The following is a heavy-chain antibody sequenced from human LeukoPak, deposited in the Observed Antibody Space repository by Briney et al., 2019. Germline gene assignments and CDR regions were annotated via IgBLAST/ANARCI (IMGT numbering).Heavy chain of an antibody. V-gene: IGHV4-4*07. CDR2: VHTSGNT. D-gene: IGHD3-10*01. CDR3: ARESGSGRSVDV. Sequence: SETLSLTCSVSGGPITSYYWTWIRQPAGKGLEWIGRVHTSGNTNYNASLKSRITMSVDTSKNQFSLNVSSVSAADTAVYYCARESGSGRSVDVWGKGTTVTISS. J-gene: IGHJ6*04. CDR1: GGPITSYY.